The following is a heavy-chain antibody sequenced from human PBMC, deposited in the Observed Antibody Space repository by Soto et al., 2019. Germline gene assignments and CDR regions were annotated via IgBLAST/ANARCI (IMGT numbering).Heavy chain of an antibody. V-gene: IGHV4-59*01. CDR3: ASGGSCYSRYCYFDY. D-gene: IGHD2-15*01. CDR2: IYYSGST. Sequence: SKTLSLTWTVSGGSISSYYWSGSRQPPGKGLEWMGYIYYSGSTNYNPSLKSRVTISVDTSKNQFSLKLSSVTAADTAVYYCASGGSCYSRYCYFDYWGQGTLVTVSS. J-gene: IGHJ4*02. CDR1: GGSISSYY.